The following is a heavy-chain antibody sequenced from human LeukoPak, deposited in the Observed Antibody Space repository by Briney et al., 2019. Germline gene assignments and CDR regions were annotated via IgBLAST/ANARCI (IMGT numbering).Heavy chain of an antibody. J-gene: IGHJ6*03. Sequence: ASVKVSCKASGYTFTSYDINWVRQATGQGLEWMGWMNPNSGNTGYAQKFQGRVTMTRNTSISTAYMELSSLRSDDTAVYYCARVFYGSYRYYYYYMDVWGKGTTVTVSS. V-gene: IGHV1-8*01. D-gene: IGHD1-26*01. CDR2: MNPNSGNT. CDR3: ARVFYGSYRYYYYYMDV. CDR1: GYTFTSYD.